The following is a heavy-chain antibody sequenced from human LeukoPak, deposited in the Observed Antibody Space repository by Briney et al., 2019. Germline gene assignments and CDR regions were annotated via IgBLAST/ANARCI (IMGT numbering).Heavy chain of an antibody. Sequence: PGGSLRLSCAASGFTVSFYAMSWVRQAPGKGLEWVSVISSSGGTTYYADSVKGRFTISRDNSKNTLYLRLNSLRAEDTAVYYCAKRNSSGWYYFDYWGQGTLVTVSS. CDR3: AKRNSSGWYYFDY. CDR1: GFTVSFYA. CDR2: ISSSGGTT. V-gene: IGHV3-23*01. J-gene: IGHJ4*02. D-gene: IGHD6-19*01.